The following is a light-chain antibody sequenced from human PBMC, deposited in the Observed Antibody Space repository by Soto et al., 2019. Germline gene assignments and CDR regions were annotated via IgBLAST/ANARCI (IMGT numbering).Light chain of an antibody. CDR3: CLYAVTFYV. CDR1: SSDVGSYNL. J-gene: IGLJ1*01. CDR2: EGS. V-gene: IGLV2-23*01. Sequence: QSALTQPASVSGSPGQSITISCTGTSSDVGSYNLVSWYQQHPGKAPKLMIYEGSKRPSGVSNRFSGSKSGNTASLTISGLQAEDEADYYCCLYAVTFYVFGTGTRSPS.